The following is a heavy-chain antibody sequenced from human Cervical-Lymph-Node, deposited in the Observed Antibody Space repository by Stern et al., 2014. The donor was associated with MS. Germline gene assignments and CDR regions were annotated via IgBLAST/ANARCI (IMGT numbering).Heavy chain of an antibody. CDR1: GFTFSSYG. J-gene: IGHJ4*02. V-gene: IGHV3-30*03. Sequence: VQLVESGGGVVQPGRSLRLSCVASGFTFSSYGMHWVRQAPGKGLEWVAVISYDGSNKYYEDSVKGRFTISRDNSKNTLYLQMNSLRAEDTAVYYGAPLQPFENWGQGTLVTVSS. CDR3: APLQPFEN. CDR2: ISYDGSNK. D-gene: IGHD1-1*01.